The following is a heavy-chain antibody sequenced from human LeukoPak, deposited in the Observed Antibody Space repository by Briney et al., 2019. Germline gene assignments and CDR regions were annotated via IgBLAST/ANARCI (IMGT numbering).Heavy chain of an antibody. V-gene: IGHV1-69*04. Sequence: ASVKVSCKASGYTFTSYGISWVRQAPGLGLEWMGRIIPVIGVGNYAQKFQGRVTITADKSTSTVYMEVISLTSEDTAFYYCARAEDSSGYYPSYWGQGTLVTVSS. CDR1: GYTFTSYG. J-gene: IGHJ4*02. CDR3: ARAEDSSGYYPSY. D-gene: IGHD3-22*01. CDR2: IIPVIGVG.